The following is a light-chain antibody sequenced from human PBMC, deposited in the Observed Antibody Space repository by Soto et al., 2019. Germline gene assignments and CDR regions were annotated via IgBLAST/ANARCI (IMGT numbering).Light chain of an antibody. CDR2: RSD. V-gene: IGLV1-44*01. CDR1: SSNIGRNT. CDR3: AAWDDSLNAWA. Sequence: QAVVTQPPSASGTPGQRGTISCSGSSSNIGRNTVKWYRPHPGTAPKLLIGRSDQRPSGGPDRFSGSQSGTSASLAISGLQSEDEADYICAAWDDSLNAWAFGGGTKVTVL. J-gene: IGLJ3*02.